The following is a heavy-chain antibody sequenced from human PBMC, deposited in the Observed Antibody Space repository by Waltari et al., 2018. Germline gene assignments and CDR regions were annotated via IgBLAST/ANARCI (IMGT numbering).Heavy chain of an antibody. Sequence: EVQLLESGGALVQPGGSLRLSCAASGFTFSSYTLIWVRQAPGKGLEGVSTISDPATGNTHYADSVKGRFTISRDDSRNTVYLQMNGLIAEDTAVYYCSTWLRAHFDYWGQGTPVTVSS. V-gene: IGHV3-23*01. CDR1: GFTFSSYT. CDR3: STWLRAHFDY. J-gene: IGHJ4*02. CDR2: ISDPATGNT. D-gene: IGHD5-12*01.